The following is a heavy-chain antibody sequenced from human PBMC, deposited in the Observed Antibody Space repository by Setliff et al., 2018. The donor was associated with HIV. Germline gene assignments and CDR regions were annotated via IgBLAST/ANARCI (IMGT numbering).Heavy chain of an antibody. CDR1: GYTFTNYA. V-gene: IGHV1-3*01. CDR2: INAGNGNT. J-gene: IGHJ6*04. CDR3: ARGKGVGGVIITGGLDV. D-gene: IGHD3-10*01. Sequence: ASVKVSCKASGYTFTNYAIHWVRQAPGQRLEWMGWINAGNGNTKYSQKFQGRITMTRDTSISTAYMELSSLTSEDTAVYYCARGKGVGGVIITGGLDVWGKGTTVTVSS.